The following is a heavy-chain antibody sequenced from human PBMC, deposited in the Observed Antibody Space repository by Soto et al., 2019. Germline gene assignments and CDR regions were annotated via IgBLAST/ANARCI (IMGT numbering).Heavy chain of an antibody. CDR1: GFTFSSYG. V-gene: IGHV3-30*18. Sequence: QVQLVESGGGVVQPGRSLRLSCAASGFTFSSYGMHWVRQAPGKGLEWVAVISYDGSNKYYADSVKGRFTISRDNSKNTLYLQMNSLRAEDTAVYYCAKTNFQWLVREPAFDIWGQGTMVTVSS. CDR3: AKTNFQWLVREPAFDI. D-gene: IGHD6-19*01. J-gene: IGHJ3*02. CDR2: ISYDGSNK.